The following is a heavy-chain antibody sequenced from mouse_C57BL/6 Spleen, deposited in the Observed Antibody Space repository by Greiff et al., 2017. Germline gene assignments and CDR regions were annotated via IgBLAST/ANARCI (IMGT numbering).Heavy chain of an antibody. J-gene: IGHJ4*01. D-gene: IGHD4-1*02. V-gene: IGHV1-26*01. Sequence: EVQLQQSGPELVKPGASVKISCKASGYTFTDYYMNWVKQSHGKSLEWIGDINPNNGGTSYNEKFKGKATLTVDKSSSTAYMELRSLTSEDSAVYYCARERNSHPMDYWRPGTSVTVSS. CDR2: INPNNGGT. CDR3: ARERNSHPMDY. CDR1: GYTFTDYY.